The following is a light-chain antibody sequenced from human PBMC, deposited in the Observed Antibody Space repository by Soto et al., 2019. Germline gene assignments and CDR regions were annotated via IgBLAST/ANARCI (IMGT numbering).Light chain of an antibody. CDR1: QLIGSS. Sequence: DLQMTQSPSTLSASVGDRVTITCRSSQLIGSSLAWYQQKPGKAPKLLIYDASTLRSVVPSRFSGSESGTEFTLTISIMQPDYSATYYCQHYYSYPYSFVQGTKLEIK. V-gene: IGKV1-5*01. CDR2: DAS. CDR3: QHYYSYPYS. J-gene: IGKJ2*01.